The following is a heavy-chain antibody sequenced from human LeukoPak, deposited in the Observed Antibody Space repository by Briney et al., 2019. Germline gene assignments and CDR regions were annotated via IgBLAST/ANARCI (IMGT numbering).Heavy chain of an antibody. CDR3: AKDTGYYGSGSSLDAFDI. J-gene: IGHJ3*02. Sequence: GGSLRLSCAASGFTFDDYAMDWVRQAPGKGLEWVSGISWNSGSLFYADSVKGRFTISRDNAKNSLYLQMISLRAEDTALYYCAKDTGYYGSGSSLDAFDIWGQGTMVTASS. CDR1: GFTFDDYA. D-gene: IGHD3-10*01. CDR2: ISWNSGSL. V-gene: IGHV3-9*01.